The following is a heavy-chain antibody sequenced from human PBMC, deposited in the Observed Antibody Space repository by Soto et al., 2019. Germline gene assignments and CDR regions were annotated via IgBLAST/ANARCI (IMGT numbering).Heavy chain of an antibody. Sequence: ASVKVSCKASGYTFTSYGISWVRQAPGQGLEWMGWISAYNGNTNYAQKLQGRVTMTTDTSTSTAYMELRSLRSDDTAVYYCARRTYYYDSSGYFGMDVWGQGTTVTVSS. D-gene: IGHD3-22*01. CDR3: ARRTYYYDSSGYFGMDV. J-gene: IGHJ6*02. V-gene: IGHV1-18*01. CDR2: ISAYNGNT. CDR1: GYTFTSYG.